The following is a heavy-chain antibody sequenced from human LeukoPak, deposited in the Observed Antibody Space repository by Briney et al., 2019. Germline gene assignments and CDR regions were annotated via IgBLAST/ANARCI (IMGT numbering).Heavy chain of an antibody. D-gene: IGHD3-22*01. J-gene: IGHJ3*02. CDR2: IIPIFGIA. V-gene: IGHV1-69*04. CDR1: GGTFSSYA. CDR3: ARGDSSGTNAFDI. Sequence: ASVKVSCKASGGTFSSYAISWVRQAPGQGLEWMGRIIPIFGIANCAQKFQGRVTITADKSTSTAYMELRGLRSDDTAVYYCARGDSSGTNAFDIWGQGTMVTVSS.